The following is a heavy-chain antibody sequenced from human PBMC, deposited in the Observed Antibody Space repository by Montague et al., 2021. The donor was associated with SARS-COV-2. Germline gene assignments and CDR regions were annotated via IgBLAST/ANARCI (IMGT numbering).Heavy chain of an antibody. CDR2: VSYAGTNK. J-gene: IGHJ4*02. CDR1: GFTFSNYA. V-gene: IGHV3-30*04. Sequence: SLRLSSAASGFTFSNYAMHWVRQAPGNGLEWVAVVSYAGTNKNYADSVNGRFTISRANSTNTLYLQMNSLRAEDTAVYYCARDRSSVRPQWLAGFDFWGLGSRVTVSA. D-gene: IGHD6-19*01. CDR3: ARDRSSVRPQWLAGFDF.